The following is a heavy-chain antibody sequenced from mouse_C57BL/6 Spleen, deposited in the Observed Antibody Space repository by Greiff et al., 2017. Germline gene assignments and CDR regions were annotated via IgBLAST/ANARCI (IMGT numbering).Heavy chain of an antibody. CDR3: ARRELGRGEDYFDY. Sequence: VQLQQPGAELVMPGASVKLSCKASGYTFTSYWMHWVKQRPGQGLEWIGEIDPSDSYTNYNQKFKGKSTLTVDKATSTAYMQLSSLTSEDSAVYYGARRELGRGEDYFDYWGQGTTLTVSS. J-gene: IGHJ2*01. D-gene: IGHD4-1*01. V-gene: IGHV1-69*01. CDR2: IDPSDSYT. CDR1: GYTFTSYW.